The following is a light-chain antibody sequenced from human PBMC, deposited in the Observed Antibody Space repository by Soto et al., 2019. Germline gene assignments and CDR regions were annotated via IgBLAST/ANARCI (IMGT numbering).Light chain of an antibody. CDR1: QSVSNNY. Sequence: IVLTQYPGNLSLSAGERATLSCRASQSVSNNYLAWYQQKHGQAPRLLIYGASNRATGIPDRFSVSVSGTDGTLSVSGLEKEDGSVYYCQQSSSSPETFGQGTKVDIK. CDR3: QQSSSSPET. CDR2: GAS. V-gene: IGKV3-20*01. J-gene: IGKJ1*01.